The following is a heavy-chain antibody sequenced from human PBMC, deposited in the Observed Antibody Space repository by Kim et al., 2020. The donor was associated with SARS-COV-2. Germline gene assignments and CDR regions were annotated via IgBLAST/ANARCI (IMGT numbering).Heavy chain of an antibody. J-gene: IGHJ6*02. V-gene: IGHV3-74*01. CDR3: ARWFFRDGFYV. CDR1: RFIFNNYW. CDR2: ISSDGSIT. D-gene: IGHD3-10*01. Sequence: GGSLRLSCAVSRFIFNNYWINWVRHAPGKGLVWVSRISSDGSITNYADSVKGRFTMSRDNAENTLYLQMNSLRAEDTAVYYCARWFFRDGFYVRGQGTTVTVSS.